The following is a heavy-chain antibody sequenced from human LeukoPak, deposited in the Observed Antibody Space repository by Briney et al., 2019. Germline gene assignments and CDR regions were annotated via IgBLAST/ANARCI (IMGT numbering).Heavy chain of an antibody. CDR2: ISAYNGNT. D-gene: IGHD2-15*01. Sequence: ASVKVSCKASGYTFTSYGISWVRQAPGQGPEWMGWISAYNGNTNYAQKLQGRVTMTTDTSTSTAYMELRSLRSDDTAVYYCARAYCSGGSCYFDYWGQGTLVTVSS. CDR1: GYTFTSYG. J-gene: IGHJ4*02. V-gene: IGHV1-18*01. CDR3: ARAYCSGGSCYFDY.